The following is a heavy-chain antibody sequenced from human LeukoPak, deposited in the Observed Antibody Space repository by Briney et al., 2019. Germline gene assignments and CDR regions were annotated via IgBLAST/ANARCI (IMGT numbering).Heavy chain of an antibody. J-gene: IGHJ4*02. CDR3: ARRGIWHLDY. V-gene: IGHV3-30-3*01. D-gene: IGHD1-14*01. Sequence: GGSLRLSCAASGFTFSSYAMHWVRRAPGKGLEWVAVISYDGSNKYYADSVKGRFTISRDNSKNTLYLQMNSLRAEDTAVYYCARRGIWHLDYWGQGTLVTVSS. CDR2: ISYDGSNK. CDR1: GFTFSSYA.